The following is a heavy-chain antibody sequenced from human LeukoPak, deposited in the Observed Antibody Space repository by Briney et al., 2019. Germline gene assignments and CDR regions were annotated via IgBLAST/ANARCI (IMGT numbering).Heavy chain of an antibody. Sequence: GGSLRLSCAASGFIFSTYWMSWVRQAPGKGLEWVANMKEDGSEKYYVDSVKGRFTISRDNAKNSLYLQMNSLRAEDTAVYYCARIPVAAFKWFDPWGQGTLVTVSS. CDR1: GFIFSTYW. J-gene: IGHJ5*02. V-gene: IGHV3-7*01. CDR2: MKEDGSEK. D-gene: IGHD6-19*01. CDR3: ARIPVAAFKWFDP.